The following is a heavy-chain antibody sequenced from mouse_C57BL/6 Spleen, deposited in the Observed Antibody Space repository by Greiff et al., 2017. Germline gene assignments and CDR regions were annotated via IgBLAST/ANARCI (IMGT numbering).Heavy chain of an antibody. J-gene: IGHJ2*01. CDR3: ARGGDYDY. D-gene: IGHD2-4*01. CDR1: GYTFTSYW. CDR2: IDPFDSYT. Sequence: QVQLQQPGAELVMPGASVKLSCKASGYTFTSYWMHWVKQRPGQGLEWIGEIDPFDSYTNYNQKFKGKSTLTVDKSSSTAYMQLSSLTSEDSAVYYCARGGDYDYWGQGTTLTVSS. V-gene: IGHV1-69*01.